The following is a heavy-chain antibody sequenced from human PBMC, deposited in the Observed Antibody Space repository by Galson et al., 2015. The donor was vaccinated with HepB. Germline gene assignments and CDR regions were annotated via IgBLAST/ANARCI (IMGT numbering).Heavy chain of an antibody. J-gene: IGHJ3*02. V-gene: IGHV1-69*13. D-gene: IGHD2-2*01. CDR2: IIPIFGTA. Sequence: SVKVSCKASGGTFSSYAISWVRQAPGQGLEWMGGIIPIFGTANYAQKFQGRVTITADESTSTAYMELSSLRSEDTAVYYCASTTKNYCSSTSCYPVDAFDIWGQGTMVTVSS. CDR3: ASTTKNYCSSTSCYPVDAFDI. CDR1: GGTFSSYA.